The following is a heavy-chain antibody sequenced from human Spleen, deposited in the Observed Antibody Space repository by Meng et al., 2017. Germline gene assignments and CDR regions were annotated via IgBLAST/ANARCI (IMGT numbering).Heavy chain of an antibody. J-gene: IGHJ3*02. CDR2: IKQDGSEK. V-gene: IGHV3-7*01. D-gene: IGHD2-2*01. CDR1: GSIISSHW. CDR3: AREAVLGYHDDAFDI. Sequence: GEFLKTSCASSGSIISSHWMSWVRQAPGKGLEWVANIKQDGSEKYYVESVKGRFTISRDNAKNSLYLQMNSLRAEDTAVYYCAREAVLGYHDDAFDIWGQGTMVTVSS.